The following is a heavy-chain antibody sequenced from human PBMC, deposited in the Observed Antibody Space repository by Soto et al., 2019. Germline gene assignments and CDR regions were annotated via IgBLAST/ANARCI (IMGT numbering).Heavy chain of an antibody. V-gene: IGHV3-23*01. D-gene: IGHD6-13*01. CDR3: AKDLRYSSSWYYYYYGMDV. CDR1: GFTFSSYA. J-gene: IGHJ6*02. CDR2: ISGSGGST. Sequence: EVQLLESGGGLVQPGGSLRLSCAASGFTFSSYAMSWVRQAPGKGLEWVSAISGSGGSTYYADSVKGRFTISRDNPKNTLYLQMNSLRAEDTAVYYCAKDLRYSSSWYYYYYGMDVWGQGTTVTVSS.